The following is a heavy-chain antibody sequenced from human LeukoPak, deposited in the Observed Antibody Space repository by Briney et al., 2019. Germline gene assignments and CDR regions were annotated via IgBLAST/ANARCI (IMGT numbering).Heavy chain of an antibody. CDR3: ARGPPSTMVRGVIVDP. D-gene: IGHD3-10*01. Sequence: PSESLSLTCPVDAGSFSGYYWSWIRQPPERGMEWVGEIKHSGSTNYNPALKSRVTIPVDTSKHQFSLKLSSVTAADTAVYYCARGPPSTMVRGVIVDPWAERTLVSVSS. CDR2: IKHSGST. CDR1: AGSFSGYY. V-gene: IGHV4-34*01. J-gene: IGHJ5*02.